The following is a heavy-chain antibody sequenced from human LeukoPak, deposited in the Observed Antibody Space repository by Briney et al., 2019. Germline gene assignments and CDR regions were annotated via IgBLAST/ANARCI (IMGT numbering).Heavy chain of an antibody. V-gene: IGHV3-48*01. Sequence: GGSLRLSCAASGFTFSSYSMNWVRQAPGKGLEWVSYISSSSSTIYYADSVKGRFTISRDNAKNSLYLQMNSLRAEDTAVYYCARGAAAGRGAFDYWGQGTLVTVSS. CDR3: ARGAAAGRGAFDY. CDR1: GFTFSSYS. D-gene: IGHD6-13*01. CDR2: ISSSSSTI. J-gene: IGHJ4*02.